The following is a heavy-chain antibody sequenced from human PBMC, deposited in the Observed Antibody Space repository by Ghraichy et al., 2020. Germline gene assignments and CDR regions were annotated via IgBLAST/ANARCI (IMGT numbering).Heavy chain of an antibody. D-gene: IGHD5-12*01. CDR3: ARGHTYSGSKDY. J-gene: IGHJ4*02. CDR1: GGSINSFY. CDR2: ISDSGST. V-gene: IGHV4-59*01. Sequence: SETLSLTCTVSGGSINSFYWNWVRQPPGKGLEWIGFISDSGSTNYNPSLKSRVTISIDTSRNYFSLKLTSVTAADTAVYYCARGHTYSGSKDYWGQGTLGTVSS.